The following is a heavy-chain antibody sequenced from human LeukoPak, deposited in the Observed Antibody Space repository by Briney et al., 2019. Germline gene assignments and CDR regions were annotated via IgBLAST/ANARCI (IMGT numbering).Heavy chain of an antibody. J-gene: IGHJ3*02. D-gene: IGHD2-8*01. V-gene: IGHV4-61*02. CDR2: IYTGGST. CDR3: AREGTLGYCTNGVCSDAFDI. Sequence: SETLSLTCTVSGGSISSGSYYWSWIRQPAGKGLEWIGRIYTGGSTNYNPSLKSRVTISVDTSKNQFSLKLSSVTAADTAVYYCAREGTLGYCTNGVCSDAFDIWGQGTMVTVSS. CDR1: GGSISSGSYY.